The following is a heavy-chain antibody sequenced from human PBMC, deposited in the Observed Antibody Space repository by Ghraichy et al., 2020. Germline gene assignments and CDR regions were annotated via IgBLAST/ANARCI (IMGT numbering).Heavy chain of an antibody. CDR2: IYSGGST. CDR1: GFTVSSNY. J-gene: IGHJ4*02. V-gene: IGHV3-53*01. Sequence: GGSLRLSCAASGFTVSSNYMSWVRQAPGKGLEWVSVIYSGGSTYYADSVKGRFTISRDNSKNTLYLQMNSLRAEDTAVYYCARGYCSGGSCYGPFDYWGQGTLVTVSS. CDR3: ARGYCSGGSCYGPFDY. D-gene: IGHD2-15*01.